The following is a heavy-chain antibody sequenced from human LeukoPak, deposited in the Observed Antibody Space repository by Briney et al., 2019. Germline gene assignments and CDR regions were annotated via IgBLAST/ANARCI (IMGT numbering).Heavy chain of an antibody. D-gene: IGHD3-10*01. CDR3: ARDHNQYYYGSGVSGGWCDP. V-gene: IGHV4-39*06. Sequence: SETLSLTCTVSGGSISSSSYYWGWIRQPPGKGLEWIGSIYYSGSTHYNPSLKSRVTISVDTSKNQFALKLSSVTAADTAVYYCARDHNQYYYGSGVSGGWCDPWGQGTLVTVSS. CDR2: IYYSGST. CDR1: GGSISSSSYY. J-gene: IGHJ5*02.